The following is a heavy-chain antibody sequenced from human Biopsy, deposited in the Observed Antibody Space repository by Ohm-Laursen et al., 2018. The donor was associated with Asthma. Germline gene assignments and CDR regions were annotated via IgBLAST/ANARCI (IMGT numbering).Heavy chain of an antibody. CDR2: MYAGGSR. CDR3: ARAGDTNDYGPAFDI. V-gene: IGHV3-53*01. D-gene: IGHD4-17*01. J-gene: IGHJ3*02. CDR1: GVNVANNY. Sequence: GSLRLSCAASGVNVANNYMTWVCQAPGKGLEWVSIMYAGGSRFYADRVKGRFTISRDNSKNTLYLQMDSLRPEDTALYYCARAGDTNDYGPAFDIWGLGTMVTVSS.